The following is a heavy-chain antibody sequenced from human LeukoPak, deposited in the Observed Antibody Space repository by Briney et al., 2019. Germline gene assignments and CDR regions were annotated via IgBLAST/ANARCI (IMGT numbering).Heavy chain of an antibody. Sequence: ASVKVSCKASGGTFSSYAISWVRQAPGQGLEWMGGIIPIFGTANYAQKFQGRVTITADESTSTAYMELSSLRSEDTAVYYCARTGSYCSSTSCYREFDYWGQGTLVTVSS. CDR2: IIPIFGTA. V-gene: IGHV1-69*13. CDR3: ARTGSYCSSTSCYREFDY. CDR1: GGTFSSYA. J-gene: IGHJ4*02. D-gene: IGHD2-2*02.